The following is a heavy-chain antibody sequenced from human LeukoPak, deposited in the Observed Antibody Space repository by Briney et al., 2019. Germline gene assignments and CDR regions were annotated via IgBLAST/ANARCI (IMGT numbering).Heavy chain of an antibody. Sequence: GGTLRLSCAASGFTFSSYGMSWVRQAPGKGLEWVSAISGGVGSTYYADSVKGRFTISRDNSKNTLYLQMNSLRAEDTAVYYCAMDDSSGYYSSYFDYWGQGTLVTVSS. CDR2: ISGGVGST. D-gene: IGHD3-22*01. CDR1: GFTFSSYG. V-gene: IGHV3-23*01. J-gene: IGHJ4*02. CDR3: AMDDSSGYYSSYFDY.